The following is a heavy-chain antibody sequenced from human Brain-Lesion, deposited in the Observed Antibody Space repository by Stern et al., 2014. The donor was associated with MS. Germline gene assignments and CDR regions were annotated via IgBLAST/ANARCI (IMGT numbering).Heavy chain of an antibody. CDR2: IHYSGST. Sequence: QVQLVESGPGLVKPSQTLSLPCTVSGDSISRGDHYWSWIRPPPAQGLEWLGYIHYSGSTFYSPSLKRRLTISVDTSKNQFSLNLNSVTAADTAVYFCARASWFAELTFDYWGQGTLATVS. J-gene: IGHJ4*02. CDR3: ARASWFAELTFDY. CDR1: GDSISRGDHY. V-gene: IGHV4-30-4*01. D-gene: IGHD3-10*01.